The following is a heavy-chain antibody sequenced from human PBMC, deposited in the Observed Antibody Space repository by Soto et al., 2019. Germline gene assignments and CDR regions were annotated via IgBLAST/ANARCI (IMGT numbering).Heavy chain of an antibody. CDR1: GFSLSTDEVS. CDR3: AQGRAEWAYFDY. V-gene: IGHV2-5*02. CDR2: IYWDDDK. J-gene: IGHJ4*02. Sequence: QITMRESGPTLVKPTQTLTLTCTFSGFSLSTDEVSVSWIRQPPGKAPEWLALIYWDDDKRYRPSLKHRLTITQGTSKNQVVLTMTNMSPVDTATYFCAQGRAEWAYFDYWGQGTLVTVSS. D-gene: IGHD1-26*01.